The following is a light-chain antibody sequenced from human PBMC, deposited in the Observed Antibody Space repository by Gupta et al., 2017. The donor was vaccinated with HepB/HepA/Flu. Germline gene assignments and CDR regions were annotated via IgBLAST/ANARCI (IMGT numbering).Light chain of an antibody. CDR1: QSVLHSSNNKNY. Sequence: DIVMTQSPDSLAVSLGERATINCKSSQSVLHSSNNKNYLAWYPQKPGQPPKLLIYWASTRESGVPDRFSGGGSGTDFTLTISSLQAEDAAVYYCQQEDSTPFTFGHRTKVDIK. V-gene: IGKV4-1*01. J-gene: IGKJ3*01. CDR3: QQEDSTPFT. CDR2: WAS.